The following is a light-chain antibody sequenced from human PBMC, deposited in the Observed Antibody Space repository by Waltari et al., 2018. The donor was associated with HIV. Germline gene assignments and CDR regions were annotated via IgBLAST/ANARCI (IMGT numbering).Light chain of an antibody. Sequence: QAVVTQEPSLTVSPGGTVTLTCASTSGPVTFVHYPYWMQPKPVQAPRTLIVDTNVTDSWTPARCPGALRGDKAARTLAEVQPEEEADYYCVRSYSGVWVFGGGTKLSGL. CDR1: SGPVTFVHY. V-gene: IGLV7-46*01. CDR2: DTN. CDR3: VRSYSGVWV. J-gene: IGLJ3*02.